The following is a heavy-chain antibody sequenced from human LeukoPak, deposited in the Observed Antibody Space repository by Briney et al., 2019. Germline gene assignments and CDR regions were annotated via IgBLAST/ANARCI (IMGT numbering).Heavy chain of an antibody. Sequence: GGSLRLSCAASGFTFSTYSMNWVRQAPGKGLEWVAVIWYDGSNKYYADSVKGRFTISRDNSKNTLYLQMNSLRAEDTAVYYCARDLTPKARYFDWLLPDYWGQGTLVTVSS. CDR3: ARDLTPKARYFDWLLPDY. V-gene: IGHV3-33*08. CDR1: GFTFSTYS. D-gene: IGHD3-9*01. J-gene: IGHJ4*02. CDR2: IWYDGSNK.